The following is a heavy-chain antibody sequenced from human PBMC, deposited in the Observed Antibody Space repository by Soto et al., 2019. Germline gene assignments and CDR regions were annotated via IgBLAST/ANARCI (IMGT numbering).Heavy chain of an antibody. J-gene: IGHJ4*02. CDR1: GGSFTGYY. Sequence: PSETLSLTCAVNGGSFTGYYGAWIRQSPGKGLEWIGEISHSGTTNYNPSLKSRVTISVDTSKNQFSLRLSSVTAADTGMYYCARNGGNTWFYFDSWGQGTVVT. CDR3: ARNGGNTWFYFDS. D-gene: IGHD6-13*01. CDR2: ISHSGTT. V-gene: IGHV4-34*01.